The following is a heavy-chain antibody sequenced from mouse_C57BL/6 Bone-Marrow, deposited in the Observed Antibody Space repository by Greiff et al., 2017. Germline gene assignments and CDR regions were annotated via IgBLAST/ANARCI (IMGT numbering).Heavy chain of an antibody. V-gene: IGHV1-61*01. Sequence: VQLQQPGAELVRPGSSVKLSCKASGYTFTSYWMDWVKQRPGQGLEWIGNIYPSDSETHYNPKFKDKATLTVDKSSSTAYMQLSSLTSEDSAVYYCANGGYYAMDYWGQGASVTVSS. CDR3: ANGGYYAMDY. CDR1: GYTFTSYW. CDR2: IYPSDSET. J-gene: IGHJ4*01.